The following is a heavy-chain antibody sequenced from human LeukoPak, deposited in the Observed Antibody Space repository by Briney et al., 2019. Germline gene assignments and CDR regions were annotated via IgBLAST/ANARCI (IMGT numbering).Heavy chain of an antibody. CDR1: GFTFSSYS. D-gene: IGHD6-19*01. V-gene: IGHV3-48*01. Sequence: GGSLRLSCAASGFTFSSYSMNWVRQAPGKGLEWVSYISSSSSTIYYADSVKGRFTISRDNAKNSLYLQMNSLRAEDTAVYYCARTGYSSGPAAFDYWGQGTLVTVSS. CDR2: ISSSSSTI. CDR3: ARTGYSSGPAAFDY. J-gene: IGHJ4*02.